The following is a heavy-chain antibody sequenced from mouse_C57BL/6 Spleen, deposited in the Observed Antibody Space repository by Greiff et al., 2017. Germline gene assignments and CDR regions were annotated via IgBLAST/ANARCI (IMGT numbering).Heavy chain of an antibody. V-gene: IGHV1-47*01. CDR3: AGRGGLYYGSSAAWFAY. CDR1: GYTFTTYP. CDR2: FHPYNDDT. D-gene: IGHD1-1*01. J-gene: IGHJ3*01. Sequence: QVQLQQSGAELVKPGASVKMSCKASGYTFTTYPIEWMKQNHGKSLEWIGNFHPYNDDTKYNEKFKGKVTLTVEKSSSTVYLELSRLTSDDSAVYYCAGRGGLYYGSSAAWFAYWGQGTLVTVSA.